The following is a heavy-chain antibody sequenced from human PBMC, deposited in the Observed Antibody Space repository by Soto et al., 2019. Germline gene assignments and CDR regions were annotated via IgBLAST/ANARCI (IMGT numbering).Heavy chain of an antibody. Sequence: SETLSLTCTVSGGSISSYYWSWIRQPPGKGLEWIGYIHYSGSTNYNPSLKSRVTISVDTSKNQFSLKLSSVTAADTAVYYCARVKGYSSSWLDYWGRGTLVT. CDR1: GGSISSYY. CDR2: IHYSGST. CDR3: ARVKGYSSSWLDY. D-gene: IGHD6-13*01. J-gene: IGHJ4*02. V-gene: IGHV4-59*01.